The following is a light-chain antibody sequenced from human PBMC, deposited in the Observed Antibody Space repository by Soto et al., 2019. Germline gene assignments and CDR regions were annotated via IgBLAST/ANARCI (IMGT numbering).Light chain of an antibody. CDR1: RNIRTN. V-gene: IGKV3D-15*01. CDR2: DAS. J-gene: IGKJ1*01. CDR3: QQYNNWRS. Sequence: EIVMTQSPATLSVSPGERATLSCRASRNIRTNLAWYQQKPGQAPRLLIYDASTRATGIPARFSGSGSGTEFTLTIRSLQSEDFAVYYCQQYNNWRSFGQGTKVDIK.